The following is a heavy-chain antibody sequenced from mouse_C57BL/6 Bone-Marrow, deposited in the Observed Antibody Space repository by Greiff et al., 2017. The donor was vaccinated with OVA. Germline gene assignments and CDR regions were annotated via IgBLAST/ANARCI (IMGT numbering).Heavy chain of an antibody. CDR3: AKKELLGYAMDY. Sequence: QVQLKESGPGLVQPSQSLSITCTVSGFSLTSYGVHWVRQSPGKGLEWLGVIWRGGSTDYNAAFMSRLSITKDNSKSQVFFKMNSLQADDTPIYYCAKKELLGYAMDYWGQGTSVTVSS. CDR2: IWRGGST. D-gene: IGHD1-1*01. V-gene: IGHV2-5*01. CDR1: GFSLTSYG. J-gene: IGHJ4*01.